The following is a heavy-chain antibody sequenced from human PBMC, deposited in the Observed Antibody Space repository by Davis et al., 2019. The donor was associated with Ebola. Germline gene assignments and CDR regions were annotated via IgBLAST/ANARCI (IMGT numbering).Heavy chain of an antibody. CDR3: TRQSEVVLMVYANKRPYGMDV. J-gene: IGHJ6*02. CDR2: IRSQANSYAT. D-gene: IGHD2-8*01. Sequence: GESLKISCAASGFTFSGSAMHWVCQASGKGMEWAGRIRSQANSYATAYAASVKGRFTISRDDSKNTAYVQMNSLKTEDTAVYYCTRQSEVVLMVYANKRPYGMDVWCQGTTVTVSS. CDR1: GFTFSGSA. V-gene: IGHV3-73*01.